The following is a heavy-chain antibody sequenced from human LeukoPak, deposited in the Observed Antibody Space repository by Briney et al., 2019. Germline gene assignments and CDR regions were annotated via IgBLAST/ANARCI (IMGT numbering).Heavy chain of an antibody. Sequence: KASETLSLTCTVSGGSLSSYFWSWIRQPPGKGLEWIAYIYYSGSTNYNPSLKSRVTISVDTSKNQFSLKLSSVTAADTAVYYCARTQSQSGSYRYYFGYWGQGTLVTVSS. D-gene: IGHD1-26*01. CDR1: GGSLSSYF. CDR2: IYYSGST. J-gene: IGHJ4*02. CDR3: ARTQSQSGSYRYYFGY. V-gene: IGHV4-59*01.